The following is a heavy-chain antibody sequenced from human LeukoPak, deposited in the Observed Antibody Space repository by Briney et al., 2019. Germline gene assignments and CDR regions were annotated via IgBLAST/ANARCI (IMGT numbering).Heavy chain of an antibody. V-gene: IGHV3-48*03. CDR3: ARGSRDCRGNNCYSYFDY. D-gene: IGHD2-15*01. Sequence: PGGSLRLSCAASGFAFSSYEMNWVRQAPGKGLEWVSSISWSGGGTIYYADSVKGRFTISRDNAKSSLFLQMHSLRAEDTAVYYCARGSRDCRGNNCYSYFDYWGQGTLVTVSS. J-gene: IGHJ4*02. CDR1: GFAFSSYE. CDR2: ISWSGGGTI.